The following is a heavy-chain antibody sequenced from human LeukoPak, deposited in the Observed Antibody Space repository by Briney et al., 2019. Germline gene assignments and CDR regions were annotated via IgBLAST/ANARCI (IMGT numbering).Heavy chain of an antibody. CDR2: MNPNSGNT. CDR3: ARENFGIDAMAYDY. V-gene: IGHV1-8*01. J-gene: IGHJ4*02. D-gene: IGHD5-18*01. CDR1: GYTFTSYD. Sequence: ASVKVSCKASGYTFTSYDINWVRQATGQGLEWMGWMNPNSGNTGYAQKFQGRVTMTRNTSISTAYMELSSLRSEDTAVYYCARENFGIDAMAYDYWGQGTLVTVSS.